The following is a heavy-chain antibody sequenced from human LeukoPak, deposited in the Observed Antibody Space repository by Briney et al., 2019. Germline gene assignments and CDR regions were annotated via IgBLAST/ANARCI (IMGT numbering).Heavy chain of an antibody. D-gene: IGHD3-10*01. J-gene: IGHJ4*02. CDR1: GFTFSSYA. Sequence: GGSLRLSCAASGFTFSSYAMSWVRQAPGKGLEWVSAISGSGGSTYYADSVKGRFTISRDNSKNTLYLQMNSLRAEDAAVYYCAKDFAITMVRGVIYFDYWGQGTLVTVSS. CDR2: ISGSGGST. V-gene: IGHV3-23*01. CDR3: AKDFAITMVRGVIYFDY.